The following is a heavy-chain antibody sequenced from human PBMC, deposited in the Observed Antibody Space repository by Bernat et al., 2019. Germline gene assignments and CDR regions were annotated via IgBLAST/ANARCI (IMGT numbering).Heavy chain of an antibody. D-gene: IGHD3-22*01. CDR3: TTDFFYYDSSGYAHSDDAFDI. CDR2: IKSKTDGGTT. J-gene: IGHJ3*02. CDR1: GFTFSNAW. V-gene: IGHV3-15*01. Sequence: EVQLVESGGGLVKPGGSLRLSCAASGFTFSNAWMSWVRQAPGKGLEWVGRIKSKTDGGTTDYAAPVKGRFTISRDDSKNTLYLQMNSLKTEDTAVYYCTTDFFYYDSSGYAHSDDAFDIWGQGTMVTVSS.